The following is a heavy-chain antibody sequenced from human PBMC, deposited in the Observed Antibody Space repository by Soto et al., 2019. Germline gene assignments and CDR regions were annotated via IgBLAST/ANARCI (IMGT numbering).Heavy chain of an antibody. V-gene: IGHV1-2*04. CDR2: INPNSGGT. Sequence: ASVKVSCKASGYTFTGYYMHWVRQAPGQGLEWMGWINPNSGGTNYAQKFQGWVTMTRDTSISTAYMELSRLRSHDTAVYYCARGYIQLTNGWDYGMDVWGQGTTVTVSS. CDR3: ARGYIQLTNGWDYGMDV. D-gene: IGHD1-1*01. J-gene: IGHJ6*02. CDR1: GYTFTGYY.